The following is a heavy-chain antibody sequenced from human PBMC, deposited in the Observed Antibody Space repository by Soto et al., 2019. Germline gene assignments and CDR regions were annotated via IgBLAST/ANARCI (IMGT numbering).Heavy chain of an antibody. V-gene: IGHV4-31*02. D-gene: IGHD5-18*01. CDR3: ASSSGYSYSFDY. CDR2: IYYSGST. J-gene: IGHJ4*02. CDR1: GGSISGGGYY. Sequence: SETLSLTWTVSGGSISGGGYYWIWIRQHPGKVLEWIGYIYYSGSTYYNPSLKSRVTISVDTSKNQFSLKLSSVTAADTAVYYCASSSGYSYSFDYWGQGTLVTVSS.